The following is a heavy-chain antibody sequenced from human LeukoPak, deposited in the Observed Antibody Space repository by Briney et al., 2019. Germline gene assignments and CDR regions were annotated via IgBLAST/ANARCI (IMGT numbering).Heavy chain of an antibody. Sequence: GGSLRLSCAASGFTFSSYWMHWVRQAPGKGLVWVSRINSDGSSTSYADSVKGRFTISRDNAKNTLYLQMNSLTAEDTAVYYCARDRSVAGTVDYWGQGTLVTVSS. CDR1: GFTFSSYW. CDR3: ARDRSVAGTVDY. J-gene: IGHJ4*02. V-gene: IGHV3-74*01. CDR2: INSDGSST. D-gene: IGHD6-19*01.